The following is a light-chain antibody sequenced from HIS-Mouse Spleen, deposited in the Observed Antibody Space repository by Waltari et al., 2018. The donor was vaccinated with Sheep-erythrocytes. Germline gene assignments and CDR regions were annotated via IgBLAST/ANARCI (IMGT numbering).Light chain of an antibody. CDR1: SSDVGSYNY. CDR2: DVS. CDR3: GTWDSSLSAVV. Sequence: QSALTQPRSVSGSPGQSVTISCTGTSSDVGSYNYVSWYQQHPGKAPKLMIYDVSKRPSGIPDRFSGSKSGTSATLGITGLQTGDEADYYCGTWDSSLSAVVFGGGTK. V-gene: IGLV2-11*01. J-gene: IGLJ2*01.